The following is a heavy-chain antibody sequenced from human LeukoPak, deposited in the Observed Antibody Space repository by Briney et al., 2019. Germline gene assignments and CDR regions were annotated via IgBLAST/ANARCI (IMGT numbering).Heavy chain of an antibody. CDR3: ALWTYDILTGYLDAFDI. D-gene: IGHD3-9*01. V-gene: IGHV1-18*01. CDR2: ISAYNGNT. J-gene: IGHJ3*02. Sequence: ASVKVSCKATGYTFTSYGISWVRQAPGQGLEWMGWISAYNGNTNYAQKLQGRVAMTTETSTSTAYMELRSLRSDDTAVYYCALWTYDILTGYLDAFDIWGQGTMVTVSS. CDR1: GYTFTSYG.